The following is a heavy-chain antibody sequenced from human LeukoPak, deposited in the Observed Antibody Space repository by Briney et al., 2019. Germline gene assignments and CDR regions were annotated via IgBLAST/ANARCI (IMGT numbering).Heavy chain of an antibody. CDR1: GGTFSSYA. V-gene: IGHV1-69*01. Sequence: ASVKVSCKASGGTFSSYAISWVRQAPGQGLEWMGGIIPIFGTANYAQKFQGRVTITADESTSTAYMELSSLRSEDTAVYYCATDPDYGGYGAFDIWGQGTMVTVSS. J-gene: IGHJ3*02. D-gene: IGHD4-17*01. CDR3: ATDPDYGGYGAFDI. CDR2: IIPIFGTA.